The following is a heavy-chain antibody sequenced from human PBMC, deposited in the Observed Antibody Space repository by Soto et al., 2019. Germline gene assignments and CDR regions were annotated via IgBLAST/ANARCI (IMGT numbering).Heavy chain of an antibody. CDR3: ARGGRAVACTGWFDP. Sequence: KPSETLSLTCTVAGGSISSYYWSWIRQPPGKGLEWIGYIYYSGSTNYNPSLKSRVTISVDTSKNQFSLKLSSLTAADTAVYYCARGGRAVACTGWFDPWGQGTLVTVSS. D-gene: IGHD6-19*01. V-gene: IGHV4-59*01. CDR2: IYYSGST. CDR1: GGSISSYY. J-gene: IGHJ5*02.